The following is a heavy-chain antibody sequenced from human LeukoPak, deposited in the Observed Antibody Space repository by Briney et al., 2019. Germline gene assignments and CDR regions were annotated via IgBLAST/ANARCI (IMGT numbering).Heavy chain of an antibody. CDR3: ARGYCSSTSCYDAFDI. CDR1: GGSISSGDYY. CDR2: IYYSRST. D-gene: IGHD2-2*01. Sequence: SETLSLTCTVSGGSISSGDYYWRWLRQPPGTGLEWIGYIYYSRSTYYNPSLKSRVTISVDTSKNQFSLKLSSVTAADTAVYYCARGYCSSTSCYDAFDIWGQGTMVTVSS. V-gene: IGHV4-30-4*01. J-gene: IGHJ3*02.